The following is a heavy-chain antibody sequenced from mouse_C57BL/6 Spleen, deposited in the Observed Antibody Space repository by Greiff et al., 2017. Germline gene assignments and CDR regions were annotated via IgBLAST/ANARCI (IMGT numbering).Heavy chain of an antibody. CDR1: GYTFTDYY. V-gene: IGHV1-76*01. Sequence: QVQLKESGAELVRPGASVKLSCKASGYTFTDYYINWVKQRPGQGLEWFARIYPGSGNTYYNEKFKGKATLTAEKSSSTAYMQLSSLTSEDSAVYFCARSRDSPFDYWGQGTTLTVSS. CDR2: IYPGSGNT. J-gene: IGHJ2*01. CDR3: ARSRDSPFDY.